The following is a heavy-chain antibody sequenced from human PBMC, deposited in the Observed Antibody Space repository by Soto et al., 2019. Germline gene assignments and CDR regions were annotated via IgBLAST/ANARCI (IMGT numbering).Heavy chain of an antibody. CDR1: GYSFAGFY. V-gene: IGHV1-2*04. CDR3: AIIMTHSDSFDI. D-gene: IGHD3-16*01. J-gene: IGHJ3*02. CDR2: INSNSGAT. Sequence: ASVKVSCKASGYSFAGFYIHWMRQAPGQGLEWVGSINSNSGATAYAQKFQDSVAMTRDTSVSTAYMDLNRLTSDDTAIYYCAIIMTHSDSFDIWGQGTMVTVSS.